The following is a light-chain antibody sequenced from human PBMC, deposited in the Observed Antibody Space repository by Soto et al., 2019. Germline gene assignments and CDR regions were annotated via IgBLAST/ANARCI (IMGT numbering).Light chain of an antibody. CDR2: GAS. CDR1: QGISNS. CDR3: LQYNSYPFT. V-gene: IGKV1-17*03. J-gene: IGKJ4*01. Sequence: DIQMTQSPSAMSASLGDRVTITCRASQGISNSLAWFQQKPGKVPKRLIYGASTLQSGAPSRFSGSASGAAFTLTISSMQPEDFATYYCLQYNSYPFTFGGRTKVDIK.